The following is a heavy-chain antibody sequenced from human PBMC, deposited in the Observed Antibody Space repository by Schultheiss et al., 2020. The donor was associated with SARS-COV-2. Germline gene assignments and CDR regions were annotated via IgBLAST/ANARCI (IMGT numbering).Heavy chain of an antibody. Sequence: GGSLRLSCAASGFTFSSYEMNWVRQAPGKGLEWVSYISSSSSYTNYADSVKGRFTISRDNSKNTLYLQMNSLRAEDTAVYYCARALRFLEWSTPDAFDIWGQGTMVTVSS. V-gene: IGHV3-21*05. CDR1: GFTFSSYE. CDR2: ISSSSSYT. J-gene: IGHJ3*02. CDR3: ARALRFLEWSTPDAFDI. D-gene: IGHD3-3*01.